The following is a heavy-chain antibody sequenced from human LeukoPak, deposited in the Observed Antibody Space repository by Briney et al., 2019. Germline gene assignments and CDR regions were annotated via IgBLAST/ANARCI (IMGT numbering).Heavy chain of an antibody. CDR1: GDSISGTNW. V-gene: IGHV4-4*02. J-gene: IGHJ5*02. CDR3: ARRTGSGSFVNLEALVGVTPRYNWFDP. CDR2: MYHTGSS. D-gene: IGHD3-10*01. Sequence: PSGTLSLTCAVSGDSISGTNWWSWVRQSPGKGLEWIGEMYHTGSSNYNPSLKSRVTISVDTSKNQFSLKLSSVTAADTAVYYCARRTGSGSFVNLEALVGVTPRYNWFDPWGQGTLVTVSS.